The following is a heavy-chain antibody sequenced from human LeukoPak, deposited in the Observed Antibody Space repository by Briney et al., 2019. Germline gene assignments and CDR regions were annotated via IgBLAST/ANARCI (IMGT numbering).Heavy chain of an antibody. CDR3: ARQGTMTRGGYWLDP. V-gene: IGHV4-39*01. J-gene: IGHJ5*02. Sequence: SETLSLTCTVSGASINTSNFYWAWIRQPPGQGLESIGSIFYTGRAYSNASLNSRVTISVDTSMNQFSLKLISVTAADTAVYYCARQGTMTRGGYWLDPWGQGTLVTVSS. D-gene: IGHD3-10*01. CDR2: IFYTGRA. CDR1: GASINTSNFY.